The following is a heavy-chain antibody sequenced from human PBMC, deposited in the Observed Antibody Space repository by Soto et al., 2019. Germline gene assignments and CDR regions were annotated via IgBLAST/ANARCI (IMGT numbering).Heavy chain of an antibody. Sequence: QVQLQESGPGLVKPSGTLSLNCAVSSGSISSRNWWSWVRQPPGKGLEWIGEIFHSGYTSYNPSLKSRVTISVDKSKHQFSLKLSAVTAADTAVYYCARHGRGDCSGGSCYGLDNWGQGTLVTGSS. CDR1: SGSISSRNW. V-gene: IGHV4-4*02. J-gene: IGHJ4*02. CDR3: ARHGRGDCSGGSCYGLDN. D-gene: IGHD2-15*01. CDR2: IFHSGYT.